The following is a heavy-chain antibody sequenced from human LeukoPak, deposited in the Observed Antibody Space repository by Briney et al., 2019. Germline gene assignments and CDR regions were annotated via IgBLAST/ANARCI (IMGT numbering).Heavy chain of an antibody. Sequence: SQTLSLSCTASGGSISSGGYYWSWLRQHPGKGLEWIGYIYYSGRTYYNPSLKSRITSSVDTSKNQCSLKLSAVTAADTAVYYCARAVGSVTTTLYFDNWGQGTLVTVSS. J-gene: IGHJ4*02. CDR1: GGSISSGGYY. CDR3: ARAVGSVTTTLYFDN. D-gene: IGHD5-12*01. V-gene: IGHV4-31*03. CDR2: IYYSGRT.